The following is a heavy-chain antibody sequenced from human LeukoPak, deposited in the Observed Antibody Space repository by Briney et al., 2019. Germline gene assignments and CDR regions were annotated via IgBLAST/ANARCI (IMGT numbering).Heavy chain of an antibody. CDR3: ARGSAQSGFDY. CDR1: GGSFRGYY. D-gene: IGHD6-6*01. V-gene: IGHV4-34*01. CDR2: INHSGST. J-gene: IGHJ4*02. Sequence: SETLSLTCAVYGGSFRGYYWSWIRQPPGKGLEWIGEINHSGSTNYNPSLKSRVTISVDTSKNQFSLKLSSVTAADTAVYYCARGSAQSGFDYWGQGTLVTVSS.